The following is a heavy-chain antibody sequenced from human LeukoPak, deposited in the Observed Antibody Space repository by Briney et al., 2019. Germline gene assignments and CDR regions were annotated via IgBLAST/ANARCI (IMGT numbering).Heavy chain of an antibody. CDR3: ARGGSSWYGGWFDP. J-gene: IGHJ5*02. D-gene: IGHD6-13*01. CDR2: INHSGST. Sequence: SETLSLTCTVSGYSISSGYYWGWIRQPPGKGLEWIGEINHSGSTNYNPSLKSRVTISVDTSKNQFSLKLSSVTAADTAVYYCARGGSSWYGGWFDPWGQGTLVTVSS. CDR1: GYSISSGYY. V-gene: IGHV4-38-2*02.